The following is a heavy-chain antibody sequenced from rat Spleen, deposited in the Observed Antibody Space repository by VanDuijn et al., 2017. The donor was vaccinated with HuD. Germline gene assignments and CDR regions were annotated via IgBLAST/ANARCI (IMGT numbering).Heavy chain of an antibody. J-gene: IGHJ3*01. D-gene: IGHD1-7*01. Sequence: EVQLVESGGGLVQPGRSLKLSCAASGFTFSDYNMAWVRQAPKKGLEWVAAITYDGSGTYYRDSVKGRFTISRDSSKSTLYLQMDSLRSEDTATYYCARPDYGYPFAYWGQGTLVTVSS. CDR1: GFTFSDYN. CDR2: ITYDGSGT. CDR3: ARPDYGYPFAY. V-gene: IGHV5-7*01.